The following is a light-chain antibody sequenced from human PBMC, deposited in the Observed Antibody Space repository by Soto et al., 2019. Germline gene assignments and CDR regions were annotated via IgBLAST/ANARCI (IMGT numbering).Light chain of an antibody. V-gene: IGKV1-5*01. CDR2: GAS. CDR3: QQYKTSWT. CDR1: EDVAKF. Sequence: EIEMTQSPSTLSASVGDTVSVTCRASEDVAKFLAWHQQKPGRAPEILISGASDLKSGVPSRFSGSGSGTDFTITSSGLQPDESATYHCQQYKTSWTFGQGTKVEIK. J-gene: IGKJ1*01.